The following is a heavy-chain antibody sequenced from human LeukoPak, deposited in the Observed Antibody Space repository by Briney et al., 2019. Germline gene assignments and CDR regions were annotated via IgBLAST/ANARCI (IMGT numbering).Heavy chain of an antibody. J-gene: IGHJ4*02. CDR2: ISSSSSYI. D-gene: IGHD6-13*01. Sequence: GGSLRLSCAASGFTFSSYSVNWVRQAPGKGLEWVSSISSSSSYIYYADSVKGRFTISRDNAKNSLYLQMNSLSAEDTAAYYCARDGIAAAAYYFDYWGQGTLVTVSS. V-gene: IGHV3-21*01. CDR3: ARDGIAAAAYYFDY. CDR1: GFTFSSYS.